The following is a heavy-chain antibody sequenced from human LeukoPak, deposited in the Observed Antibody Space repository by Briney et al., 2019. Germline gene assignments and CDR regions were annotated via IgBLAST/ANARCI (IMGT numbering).Heavy chain of an antibody. CDR3: ASLKKNPWGSIDY. V-gene: IGHV4-34*01. D-gene: IGHD7-27*01. J-gene: IGHJ4*02. CDR2: INHSGST. CDR1: GEPFNGYY. Sequence: PSETLSLTCAVYGEPFNGYYWNWIRQSPGKGLEWIGEINHSGSTNYNPSLKSRVTISVDTSKNQFSLKLNSVTAADTAVYYCASLKKNPWGSIDYWGQGTLVTVSS.